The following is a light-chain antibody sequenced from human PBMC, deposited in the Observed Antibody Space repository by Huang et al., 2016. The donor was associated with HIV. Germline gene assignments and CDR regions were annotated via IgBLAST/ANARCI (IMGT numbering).Light chain of an antibody. CDR3: QHYNNWWT. Sequence: EIVMTQSPATLSVSPGERASLSCRASQSVSSNLAWYQQNPGQAPRLLLYGASTRATGIPARFSGSGSGTDFTLTITSLQSEDFAIYYCQHYNNWWTFGQGTRVEIK. CDR2: GAS. CDR1: QSVSSN. J-gene: IGKJ1*01. V-gene: IGKV3-15*01.